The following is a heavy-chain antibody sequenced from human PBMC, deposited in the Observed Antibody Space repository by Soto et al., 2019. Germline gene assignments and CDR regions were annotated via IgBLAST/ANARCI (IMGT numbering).Heavy chain of an antibody. CDR3: AKGQWLVFYGMDV. CDR2: ISGSGGST. CDR1: GFTFSNYA. J-gene: IGHJ6*02. Sequence: PGGSLRLSCAGSGFTFSNYAMSWVRQAPGKGLAWVSAISGSGGSTYYADSVKGRFTISRDNSKNTLYLQMNSLRAEDTAVYYCAKGQWLVFYGMDVWGQGTTVTVSS. D-gene: IGHD6-19*01. V-gene: IGHV3-23*01.